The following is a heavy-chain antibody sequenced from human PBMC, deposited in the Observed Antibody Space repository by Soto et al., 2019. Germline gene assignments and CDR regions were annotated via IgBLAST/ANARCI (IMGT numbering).Heavy chain of an antibody. CDR1: EGSFSGYY. V-gene: IGHV4-34*01. CDR2: INHSGST. Sequence: SETLSLTNAVDEGSFSGYYWSWIRQPPGKGLEWIGEINHSGSTNYNPSLKSRVTISVDTSKNQFSLKLSSVTAADTAVYYCARGRIMITFGGVIAPSGYYYYYMDVWGKGTTVTVSS. J-gene: IGHJ6*03. D-gene: IGHD3-16*02. CDR3: ARGRIMITFGGVIAPSGYYYYYMDV.